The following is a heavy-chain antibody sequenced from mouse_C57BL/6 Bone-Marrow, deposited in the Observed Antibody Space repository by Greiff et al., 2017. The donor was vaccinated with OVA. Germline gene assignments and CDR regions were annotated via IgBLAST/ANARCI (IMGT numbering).Heavy chain of an antibody. D-gene: IGHD1-1*01. CDR3: ASEDGSSFWYFDV. V-gene: IGHV1-55*01. J-gene: IGHJ1*03. CDR1: GYTFTSYW. CDR2: IYPGSGST. Sequence: VQLQQPGAELVKPGASVKMSCKASGYTFTSYWITWVKQRPGQGLEWIGDIYPGSGSTNYNEKFKSKATLTVDTSSSTAYMQLSSLTSEDSAVYYGASEDGSSFWYFDVWGTGTTVTVSS.